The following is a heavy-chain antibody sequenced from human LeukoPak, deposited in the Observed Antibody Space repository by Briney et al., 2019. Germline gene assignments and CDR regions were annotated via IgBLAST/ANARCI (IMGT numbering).Heavy chain of an antibody. V-gene: IGHV3-23*01. J-gene: IGHJ4*02. CDR2: ISEGGANT. CDR1: GFTFSTYA. D-gene: IGHD2-15*01. CDR3: ARDRGDCSGGSCYIDY. Sequence: GGSLRLSCAASGFTFSTYAMTWVRQAPGQGLEWVSGISEGGANTYYADSVKGRFTISRDNSKNMLYLQMNSLRAEDTALYYCARDRGDCSGGSCYIDYWGQGTLVTVSS.